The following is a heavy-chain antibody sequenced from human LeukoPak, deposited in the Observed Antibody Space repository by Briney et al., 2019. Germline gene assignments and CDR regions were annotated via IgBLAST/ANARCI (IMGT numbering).Heavy chain of an antibody. D-gene: IGHD6-13*01. J-gene: IGHJ4*02. Sequence: ASVTVSCKASGHTFTGYYIHWVRQAPGQGLEWMGWINPNSGGTNYARKFQGRVTMTTDTSLSTTYMDLSRLRSDDTAVYYCARDLGSSWYFAGGYWGQGTLVTVSS. CDR1: GHTFTGYY. CDR3: ARDLGSSWYFAGGY. V-gene: IGHV1-2*02. CDR2: INPNSGGT.